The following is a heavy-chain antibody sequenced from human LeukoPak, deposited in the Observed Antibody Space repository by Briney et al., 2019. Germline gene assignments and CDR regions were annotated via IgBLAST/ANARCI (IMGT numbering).Heavy chain of an antibody. D-gene: IGHD6-19*01. CDR3: ATVHSGWTRFDY. CDR1: GYTLTELS. Sequence: ASVKVSCKVSGYTLTELSMHWVRQARGKGLEWMGGFDPEDGETIYAQKFQGRVTMTEDTSTDTAYMELSSLRSEDTAEYYCATVHSGWTRFDYWGQGTLVTVSS. J-gene: IGHJ4*02. V-gene: IGHV1-24*01. CDR2: FDPEDGET.